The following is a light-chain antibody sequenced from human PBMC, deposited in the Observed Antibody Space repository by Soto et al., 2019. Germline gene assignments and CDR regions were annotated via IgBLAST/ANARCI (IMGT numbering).Light chain of an antibody. CDR2: SND. CDR3: AAWDDGLNGV. Sequence: QSVLTQPPSASGTPGQRVTISCSGSRSNIGANPVNWYRHLPGTAPKLLIYSNDQRPSGIPDRFSGSKSGTSASLAISGLQSEDGADYYCAAWDDGLNGVFGVGTKLTVL. V-gene: IGLV1-44*01. CDR1: RSNIGANP. J-gene: IGLJ3*02.